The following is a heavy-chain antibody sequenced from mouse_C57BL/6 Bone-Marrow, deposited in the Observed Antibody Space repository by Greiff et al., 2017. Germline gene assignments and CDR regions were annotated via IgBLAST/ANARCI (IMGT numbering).Heavy chain of an antibody. D-gene: IGHD1-1*02. Sequence: QVQLQQPGAELVMPGASVKLSCKASGYTFTSYWMHWVKQRPGQGLEWIGEIDPSDSYTNYNQKFKGKSTLTVDKSSSTAYMQLSSLTSEDSAVYYCAKSWWDGRTGNFDVWGTGTTVTVSS. V-gene: IGHV1-69*01. CDR3: AKSWWDGRTGNFDV. J-gene: IGHJ1*03. CDR1: GYTFTSYW. CDR2: IDPSDSYT.